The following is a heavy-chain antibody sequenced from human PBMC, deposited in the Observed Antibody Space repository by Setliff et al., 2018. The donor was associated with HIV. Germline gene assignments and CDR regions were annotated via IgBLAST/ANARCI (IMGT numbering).Heavy chain of an antibody. Sequence: PSETLSLTCRVSGYFINIGHYCGWLRQSPGKGLEWIGTIYHSGGTYYNPSLKSRVTISVDTSNNQFSLRMNSVTAADTAVYYCARHKGLAAIFYYGMDVWGQGTTVTVSS. V-gene: IGHV4-38-2*01. J-gene: IGHJ6*02. CDR2: IYHSGGT. CDR1: GYFINIGHY. D-gene: IGHD3-3*02. CDR3: ARHKGLAAIFYYGMDV.